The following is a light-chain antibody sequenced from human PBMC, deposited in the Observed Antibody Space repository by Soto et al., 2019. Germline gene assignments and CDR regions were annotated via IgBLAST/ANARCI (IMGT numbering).Light chain of an antibody. J-gene: IGKJ2*01. CDR3: QDYGGSPRT. CDR2: AAS. V-gene: IGKV3-20*01. CDR1: QSIRNS. Sequence: EIVLTQSPGTLSLSPGERATLSCRASQSIRNSLAWYQQRPGQSPRLLIYAASSRATGVQDRFRGGVSATDFTLTVSRLETEVFAVYYCQDYGGSPRTSGQGTTLEIK.